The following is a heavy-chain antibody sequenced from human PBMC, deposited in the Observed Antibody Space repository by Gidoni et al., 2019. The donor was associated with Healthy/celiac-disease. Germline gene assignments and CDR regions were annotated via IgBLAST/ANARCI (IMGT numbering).Heavy chain of an antibody. V-gene: IGHV3-21*01. CDR1: GFTFSSYS. CDR2: ISSSSSYI. J-gene: IGHJ6*02. D-gene: IGHD3-22*01. CDR3: ARDRYYYDSSGYYLYYYYGMDV. Sequence: EVQLVESGGGLVKPGGSLRLSCAASGFTFSSYSMNWVRQAPGKGLEWVSSISSSSSYIDYADSVKGRFTISRDNAKNSLYLQMNSLRAEDTAVYYCARDRYYYDSSGYYLYYYYGMDVWGQGTTVTVSS.